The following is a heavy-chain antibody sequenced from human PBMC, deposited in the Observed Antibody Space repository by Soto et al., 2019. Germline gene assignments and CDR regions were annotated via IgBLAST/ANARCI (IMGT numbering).Heavy chain of an antibody. D-gene: IGHD5-12*01. CDR2: IYYSGST. Sequence: QVQLQESGPGLVKPSETLSLTCTVSGGSVSSGSYYWSWIRQPPGKGLEWIGYIYYSGSTNYNPALKSRVTISVDTSKNQLSLKLSSVTAADTAVYYCARDGKENSGYDSTGVDYWGQGTLVTVSS. CDR1: GGSVSSGSYY. J-gene: IGHJ4*02. V-gene: IGHV4-61*01. CDR3: ARDGKENSGYDSTGVDY.